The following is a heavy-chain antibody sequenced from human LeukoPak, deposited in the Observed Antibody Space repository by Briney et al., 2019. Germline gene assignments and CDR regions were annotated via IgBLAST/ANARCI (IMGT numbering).Heavy chain of an antibody. V-gene: IGHV1-2*02. CDR1: GYTFAGYY. CDR3: AREQDIGMVSALDY. J-gene: IGHJ4*02. D-gene: IGHD5-18*01. Sequence: ASVKVSCKPSGYTFAGYYVHWVRQAPGLGLEWMGWINPNSGDTNYAQKFQGRVTMTRDTSISTAYMELSRLRSDDTAVYYCAREQDIGMVSALDYWGQGTLVTVSS. CDR2: INPNSGDT.